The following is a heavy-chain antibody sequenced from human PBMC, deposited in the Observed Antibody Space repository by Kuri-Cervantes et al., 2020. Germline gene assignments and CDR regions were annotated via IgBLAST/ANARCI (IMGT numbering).Heavy chain of an antibody. J-gene: IGHJ4*02. CDR1: GFSLSNARMG. CDR2: IFSNDEK. D-gene: IGHD5-18*01. CDR3: AHTHGDTAMVQD. V-gene: IGHV2-26*01. Sequence: SGPTLVKPTETLTLTCTVSGFSLSNARMGVSWIRQPPGKALEWLAHIFSNDEKSYSTSLKSRLTISKDTSKSQVVLTMTNMDPVDTATYYCAHTHGDTAMVQDWGQGTLVTVSS.